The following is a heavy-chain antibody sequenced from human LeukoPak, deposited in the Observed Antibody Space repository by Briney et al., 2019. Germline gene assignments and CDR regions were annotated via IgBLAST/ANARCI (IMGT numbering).Heavy chain of an antibody. CDR2: IHYSGNT. D-gene: IGHD4-23*01. Sequence: SETLSLTCAVSGGSSRSGDYFCRWVRQPPGKGLEWIVHIHYSGNTYYNPSLKSRVSISVDTSKNQFSLKLSSVTAADTAVYYCARENNDYGGKKAFDYWGQGTLVTVSS. J-gene: IGHJ4*02. CDR3: ARENNDYGGKKAFDY. V-gene: IGHV4-30-4*01. CDR1: GGSSRSGDYF.